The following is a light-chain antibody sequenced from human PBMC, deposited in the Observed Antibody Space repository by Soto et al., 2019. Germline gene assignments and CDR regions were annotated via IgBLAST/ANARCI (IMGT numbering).Light chain of an antibody. V-gene: IGKV3-11*01. Sequence: EIVLTQSPGTLSLSPGERPTLSSSASQSIRSNYLAWYQQKPGQAPRLLIYDASNRATGIPARFSGSGSGTDFTLTISSLEPEDFAVYYCQQRSNWPRITFGQGTRLEIK. CDR3: QQRSNWPRIT. CDR1: QSIRSNY. J-gene: IGKJ5*01. CDR2: DAS.